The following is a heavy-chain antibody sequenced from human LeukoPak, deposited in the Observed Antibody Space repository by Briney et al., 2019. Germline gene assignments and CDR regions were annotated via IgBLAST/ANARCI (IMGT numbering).Heavy chain of an antibody. CDR1: GGSISSYY. Sequence: PSETLSLTCTVSGGSISSYYWSWIRQPPGKGLEWIGYIYYSGSTNYNPSLKSRVTISVDTSKNQFSLKLSSVTAADTAVYYCARGYCSGGSCPHFDYWGQGTLVTVSS. CDR2: IYYSGST. J-gene: IGHJ4*02. D-gene: IGHD2-15*01. V-gene: IGHV4-59*01. CDR3: ARGYCSGGSCPHFDY.